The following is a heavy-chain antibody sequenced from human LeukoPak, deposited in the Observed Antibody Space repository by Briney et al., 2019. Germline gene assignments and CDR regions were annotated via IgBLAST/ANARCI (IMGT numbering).Heavy chain of an antibody. Sequence: PGGCLRLSCATSGFSFSGHWMNWVRQPPGKGLEWVANIKADGSEKYYVDSVKGRFTISRDDAKRTVDLQMDNLRAEDTAIYYCAYRNNFEYWGQGALVTVCS. V-gene: IGHV3-7*05. D-gene: IGHD1-26*01. CDR2: IKADGSEK. CDR1: GFSFSGHW. CDR3: AYRNNFEY. J-gene: IGHJ4*02.